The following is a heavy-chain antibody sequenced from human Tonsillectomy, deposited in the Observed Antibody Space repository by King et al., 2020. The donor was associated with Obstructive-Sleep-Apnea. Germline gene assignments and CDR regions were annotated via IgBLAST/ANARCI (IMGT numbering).Heavy chain of an antibody. Sequence: VQLVESGGGLVQPGGSLRLSCAASGFTFSSYCMSWVRQAPGKGLGWVANIKQDGSEKYYVDSVKGRLTISRENAKNSLYLQMNSLIAEDTAVYYCAGAGGVQLLLLGIDAFDIWGQGTMVTVSS. V-gene: IGHV3-7*04. D-gene: IGHD2-15*01. CDR1: GFTFSSYC. CDR3: AGAGGVQLLLLGIDAFDI. CDR2: IKQDGSEK. J-gene: IGHJ3*02.